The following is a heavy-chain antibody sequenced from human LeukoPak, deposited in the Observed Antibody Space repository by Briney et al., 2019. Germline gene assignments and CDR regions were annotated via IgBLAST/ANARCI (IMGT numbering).Heavy chain of an antibody. J-gene: IGHJ4*02. CDR2: IKQDGSEK. D-gene: IGHD2-15*01. Sequence: GGSLRLSCAASGFTFSSYWMSWVRQAPGKGLEWVANIKQDGSEKYYLDSVKGRFTISRDNAKNSLYLQMNSLRAEDTAVYYCARYIVVVVAATGDLDYWGQGTLVTVSS. CDR3: ARYIVVVVAATGDLDY. V-gene: IGHV3-7*03. CDR1: GFTFSSYW.